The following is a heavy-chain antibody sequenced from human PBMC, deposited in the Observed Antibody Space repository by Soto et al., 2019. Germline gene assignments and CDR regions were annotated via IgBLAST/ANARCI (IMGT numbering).Heavy chain of an antibody. Sequence: QVQLVESGGGVVQPGRSLRLSCAASGFTFSSYAIHWFRQAPGKGLEWVAVISYDGSNKYYADSVKGRFTISRDNSKNTLYLQMNSLRAEDTAVYYCASSGYCSSTSCAGHYYYYGMDVWGQGTTVTVSS. J-gene: IGHJ6*02. CDR3: ASSGYCSSTSCAGHYYYYGMDV. CDR1: GFTFSSYA. D-gene: IGHD2-2*01. V-gene: IGHV3-30-3*01. CDR2: ISYDGSNK.